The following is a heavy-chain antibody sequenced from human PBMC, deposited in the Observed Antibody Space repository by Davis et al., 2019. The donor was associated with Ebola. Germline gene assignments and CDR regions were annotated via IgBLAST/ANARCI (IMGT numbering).Heavy chain of an antibody. D-gene: IGHD2-2*01. J-gene: IGHJ6*02. CDR1: GYTFTAYG. V-gene: IGHV1-18*01. CDR3: ARACSSNCYNGMDV. Sequence: ASVKVSCKASGYTFTAYGISWVRQAPGQGLEWMGWISAYNGRTNSAQKLQGRVTMTTDTSTSSAYMELRSLRSDDTAVYYCARACSSNCYNGMDVWGQGTTVTVSS. CDR2: ISAYNGRT.